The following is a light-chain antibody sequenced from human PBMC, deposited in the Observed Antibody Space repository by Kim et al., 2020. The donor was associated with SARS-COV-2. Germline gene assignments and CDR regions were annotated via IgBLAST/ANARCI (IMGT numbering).Light chain of an antibody. CDR1: NIRSYS. V-gene: IGLV3-21*04. J-gene: IGLJ3*02. CDR3: QVWDSNSAHPWV. CDR2: YDS. Sequence: SYELTQPPSVSVAPGQTAKIACGGPNIRSYSVHWYQLRPGQAPVLVISYDSDRPSGIPERFSGSKSGNTATLIITRVEAGDEADYYCQVWDSNSAHPWVFGGGTKVTVL.